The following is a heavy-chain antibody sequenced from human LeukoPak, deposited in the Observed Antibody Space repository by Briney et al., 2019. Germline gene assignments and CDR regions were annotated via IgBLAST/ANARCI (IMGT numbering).Heavy chain of an antibody. CDR3: ARGNFGELVDY. CDR2: ISSSGSTI. J-gene: IGHJ4*02. D-gene: IGHD3-10*01. CDR1: GFTFSSYE. V-gene: IGHV3-48*03. Sequence: GALRLSCAASGFTFSSYEMNWVRQAPGKGLDWVSYISSSGSTIYYADSVKGRFTISRDNAKNSLYLQMNSLRAEDTAVYYCARGNFGELVDYWGQGTLVTVSS.